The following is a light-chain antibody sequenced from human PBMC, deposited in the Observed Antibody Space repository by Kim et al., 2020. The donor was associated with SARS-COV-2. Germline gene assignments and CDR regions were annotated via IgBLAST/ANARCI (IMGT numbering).Light chain of an antibody. CDR1: QVISSY. J-gene: IGKJ5*01. V-gene: IGKV1-9*01. CDR2: ATS. Sequence: TSVGDRVTITCWASQVISSYVAWYQQKPGKAPKLLIYATSTLQTGVPSRFSGSGSETEFTLSISSLQPEDFATYYCQQLDSYPITFGQGTRLEIK. CDR3: QQLDSYPIT.